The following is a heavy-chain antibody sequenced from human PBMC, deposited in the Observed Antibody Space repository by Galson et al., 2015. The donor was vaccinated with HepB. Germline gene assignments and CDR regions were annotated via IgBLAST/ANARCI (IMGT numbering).Heavy chain of an antibody. D-gene: IGHD3-10*01. CDR1: GFTFSTFA. CDR2: ISYDGSNK. J-gene: IGHJ2*01. V-gene: IGHV3-30*04. CDR3: ARDSGKIFDL. Sequence: SLRLSCAASGFTFSTFAMYWVRQAPGKGLEWVAAISYDGSNKIYADSMKGRFTMSRDISKNMVYLQMNSLRPEDTAVYYCARDSGKIFDLWGRGTLVTVSS.